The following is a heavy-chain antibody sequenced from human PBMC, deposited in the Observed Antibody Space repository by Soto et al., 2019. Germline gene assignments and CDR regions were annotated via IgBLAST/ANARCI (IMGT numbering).Heavy chain of an antibody. CDR2: ISPYNGKT. Sequence: QAQLVQSGAEVKKPGASVNISCKASGYTFTNYGFIWVRQAPGHGLEWVGWISPYNGKTEYAQNLQXXXTXXRDKPTSTAYMELRSLRSDDTAVYYCARDIYGGNCCDAFDIWGQGTMVTVSS. D-gene: IGHD2-15*01. CDR1: GYTFTNYG. V-gene: IGHV1-18*01. J-gene: IGHJ3*02. CDR3: ARDIYGGNCCDAFDI.